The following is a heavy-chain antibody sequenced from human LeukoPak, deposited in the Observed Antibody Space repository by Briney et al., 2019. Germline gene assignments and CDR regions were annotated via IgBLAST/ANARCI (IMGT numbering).Heavy chain of an antibody. D-gene: IGHD5/OR15-5a*01. J-gene: IGHJ4*02. CDR3: ARSTLSVVLFDY. V-gene: IGHV4-39*07. Sequence: PSETLSLTCTVSGGSISSSSYYWGWIRQPPGKGLEWIGRIYTSGSTNYNPSLKSRVTMSVDTSKNQFSLKLSSVTAADTAVYYCARSTLSVVLFDYWGQGTLVTVSS. CDR2: IYTSGST. CDR1: GGSISSSSYY.